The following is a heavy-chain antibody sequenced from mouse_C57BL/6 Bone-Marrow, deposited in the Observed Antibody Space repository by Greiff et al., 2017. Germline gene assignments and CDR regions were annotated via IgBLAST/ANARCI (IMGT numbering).Heavy chain of an antibody. CDR2: INHDGSST. V-gene: IGHV5-16*01. CDR1: GFTFSDYY. CDR3: ARVSYYFDY. Sequence: EVHLVESEGGLVQPGSSMKLSCTASGFTFSDYYMAWVRQVPEKGLEWVANINHDGSSTYYMDSLKSRFIISRDNAKNILYLQMSSLKSEDTATYYCARVSYYFDYWGQGTTLTVSS. J-gene: IGHJ2*01.